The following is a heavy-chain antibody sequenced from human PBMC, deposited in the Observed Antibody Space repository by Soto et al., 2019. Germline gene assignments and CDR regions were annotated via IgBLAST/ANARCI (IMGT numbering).Heavy chain of an antibody. CDR3: AKSYIYLKYSYGYDY. V-gene: IGHV3-23*01. J-gene: IGHJ4*02. CDR2: ISGSGGST. Sequence: PGGSLRLSCAASGFTFSSYAMSWVRQAPGKGLEWVSAISGSGGSTYYADSVKGRFTISRDNSKNTLYLQMNSLRAEDTAVYYYAKSYIYLKYSYGYDYWGQGTLVTVSS. CDR1: GFTFSSYA. D-gene: IGHD5-18*01.